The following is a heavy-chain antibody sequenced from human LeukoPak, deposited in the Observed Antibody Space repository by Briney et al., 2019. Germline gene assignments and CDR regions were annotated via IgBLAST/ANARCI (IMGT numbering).Heavy chain of an antibody. CDR1: GFTFSGNW. J-gene: IGHJ4*02. CDR2: INSDGSRT. Sequence: PGGSLRLSCAASGFTFSGNWMHWVRQAPGKGLGCVSRINSDGSRTNYADAVKGRFTISRDNAKNTLYLQMHSLQDEDPAVYYCARAGTGNTYGRFDDWGQGTLVTVSS. CDR3: ARAGTGNTYGRFDD. D-gene: IGHD5-18*01. V-gene: IGHV3-74*01.